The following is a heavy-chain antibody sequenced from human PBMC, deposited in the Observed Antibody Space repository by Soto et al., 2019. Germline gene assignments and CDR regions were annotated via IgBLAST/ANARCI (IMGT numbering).Heavy chain of an antibody. CDR1: GYTFTSYA. J-gene: IGHJ2*01. Sequence: ASVKVSCKASGYTFTSYAMHWVRQAPGQRLEWMGWINAGNGNTKYSQKFQGRVTITRDTSASTAYMELSSLRSEDTAVYYCARDPVIAAAGFDLWGRGTLVTVSS. V-gene: IGHV1-3*01. CDR2: INAGNGNT. D-gene: IGHD6-13*01. CDR3: ARDPVIAAAGFDL.